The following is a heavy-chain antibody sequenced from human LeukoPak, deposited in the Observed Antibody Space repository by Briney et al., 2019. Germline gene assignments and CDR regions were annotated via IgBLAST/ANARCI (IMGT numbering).Heavy chain of an antibody. CDR2: IIPILGIA. J-gene: IGHJ4*02. V-gene: IGHV1-69*02. Sequence: EASVKVSCKASGYIFTSYFIHWVRQAPGQGLEWMGRIIPILGIANYAQKFQGRVTITADKSTSTAYMELSSLRSEDTAVYYCASLGGNSSGWGQGTLVTVSS. D-gene: IGHD4-23*01. CDR1: GYIFTSYF. CDR3: ASLGGNSSG.